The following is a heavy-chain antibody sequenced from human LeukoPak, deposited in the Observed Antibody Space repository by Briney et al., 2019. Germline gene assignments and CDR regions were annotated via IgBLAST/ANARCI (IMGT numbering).Heavy chain of an antibody. D-gene: IGHD6-19*01. V-gene: IGHV4-59*08. J-gene: IGHJ4*02. CDR1: GGSISSYY. Sequence: PSETLSLTCTVSGGSISSYYWSWIRQPPGKGLEWIGYIYYSGSTNYNPSLKSRVTISVDTSKNQFSLKLSSVTAADTAVYYCARHRGIAVAAFDYWGRGTLVTVSS. CDR2: IYYSGST. CDR3: ARHRGIAVAAFDY.